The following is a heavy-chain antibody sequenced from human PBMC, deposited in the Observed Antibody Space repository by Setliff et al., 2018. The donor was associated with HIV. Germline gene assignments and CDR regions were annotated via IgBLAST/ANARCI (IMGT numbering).Heavy chain of an antibody. CDR1: GGSINSTGYY. CDR2: IYHTGST. Sequence: SETLSLTCTVSGGSINSTGYYWGWIRQPPGNGLEWIGSIYHTGSTYYKPSLKSRVTISVDTSKNQFSLKLSSVTAADTAVYYCECYNSDDGYFDNWGQGALVTVSS. D-gene: IGHD2-8*01. J-gene: IGHJ4*02. V-gene: IGHV4-39*07. CDR3: ECYNSDDGYFDN.